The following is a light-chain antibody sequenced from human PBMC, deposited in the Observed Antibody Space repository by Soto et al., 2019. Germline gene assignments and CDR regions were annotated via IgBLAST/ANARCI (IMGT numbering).Light chain of an antibody. V-gene: IGKV1-39*01. J-gene: IGKJ1*01. CDR1: QSISTY. CDR2: ATS. CDR3: QQSYITPRT. Sequence: DIQMTQSPSSLSASVGDRVTITCRASQSISTYLNWFQQRPGKAPKLLIYATSSLYSGVPSRFSGSGSGTDFTLTISSLQPEDFATYYCQQSYITPRTFDQGTKVEF.